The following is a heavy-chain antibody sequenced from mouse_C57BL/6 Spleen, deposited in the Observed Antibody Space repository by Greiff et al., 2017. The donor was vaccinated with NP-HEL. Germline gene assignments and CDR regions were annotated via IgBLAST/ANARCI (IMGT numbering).Heavy chain of an antibody. J-gene: IGHJ2*01. D-gene: IGHD1-1*01. CDR3: ARTTTVVAPFDY. V-gene: IGHV5-17*01. Sequence: DVMLVESGGGLVKPGGSLKLSCAASGFTFSDYGMHWVRQAPEKGLEWVAYISSGSSTIYYADTVKGRFTISRDNAKNTLFLQMSSLRSEDTAMYYCARTTTVVAPFDYWGKGTTLTVSS. CDR2: ISSGSSTI. CDR1: GFTFSDYG.